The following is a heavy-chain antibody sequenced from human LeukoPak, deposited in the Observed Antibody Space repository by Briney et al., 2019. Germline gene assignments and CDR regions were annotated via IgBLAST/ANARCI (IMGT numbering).Heavy chain of an antibody. CDR2: IYYSGST. CDR3: ASAEQPRPGAFDI. CDR1: GGSISSYY. V-gene: IGHV4-59*01. D-gene: IGHD6-13*01. Sequence: SETLSLTCTVSGGSISSYYWSWIRQPPGKGLEWIGYIYYSGSTNYNPSLKSRVIISVDTSKNQFSLKLSSVTAADTAVYYCASAEQPRPGAFDIWGQGTMVTVSS. J-gene: IGHJ3*02.